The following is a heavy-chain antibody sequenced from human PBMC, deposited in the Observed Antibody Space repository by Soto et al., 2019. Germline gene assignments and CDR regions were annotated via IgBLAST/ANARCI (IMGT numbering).Heavy chain of an antibody. CDR1: RGSISSGGYY. CDR2: IYYSGST. CDR3: ARAIGALADTDY. Sequence: TLSLTCTVSRGSISSGGYYWSWIRQHPGKGLEWIGYIYYSGSTYYNPSLRSRVTISVDTSKNQFSLKLSSVTAADTAVYYCARAIGALADTDYWGQATLVTVSS. J-gene: IGHJ4*02. D-gene: IGHD3-10*01. V-gene: IGHV4-31*03.